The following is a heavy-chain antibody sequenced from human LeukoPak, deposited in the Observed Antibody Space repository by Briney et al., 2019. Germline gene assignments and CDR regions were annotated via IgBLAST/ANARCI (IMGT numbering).Heavy chain of an antibody. D-gene: IGHD5-18*01. CDR3: AKTSIQLWKTLDY. Sequence: ASVKVSCKASGYTFTDYYIHWLRQAPGQGLEWLGWINPNSGDTNYAQDFYGRVALTRDTSINTAYMELSSLRSGDTAVYFCAKTSIQLWKTLDYWGQGTLVTVSS. CDR1: GYTFTDYY. CDR2: INPNSGDT. J-gene: IGHJ4*02. V-gene: IGHV1-2*02.